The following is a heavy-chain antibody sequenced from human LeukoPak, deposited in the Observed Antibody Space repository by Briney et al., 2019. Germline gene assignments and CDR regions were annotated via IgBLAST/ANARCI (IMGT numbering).Heavy chain of an antibody. J-gene: IGHJ4*02. CDR1: GYTFAGYY. CDR2: INPNSGGT. D-gene: IGHD3-22*01. Sequence: ASVKVSCKASGYTFAGYYMHWVRQAPGQGLEWMGWINPNSGGTNYAQKFQGRVTMTRDTSISTAYMELSRLRSDDTAVYYCARGLYDSSGYPRDYWGQGTLVTVSS. V-gene: IGHV1-2*02. CDR3: ARGLYDSSGYPRDY.